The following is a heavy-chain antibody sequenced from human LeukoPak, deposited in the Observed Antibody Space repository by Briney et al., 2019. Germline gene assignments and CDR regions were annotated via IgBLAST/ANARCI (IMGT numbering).Heavy chain of an antibody. Sequence: ASVKVSCKASGYTFTSYDINWVRQATGQGLEWMGWMNPNSGNTGYVEKFQGRVTMTRDTSMSTVYMELSSLTSEDTAVYYCARGGIAAAGVDYWGQGTLVTVSS. D-gene: IGHD6-13*01. J-gene: IGHJ4*02. V-gene: IGHV1-8*01. CDR3: ARGGIAAAGVDY. CDR1: GYTFTSYD. CDR2: MNPNSGNT.